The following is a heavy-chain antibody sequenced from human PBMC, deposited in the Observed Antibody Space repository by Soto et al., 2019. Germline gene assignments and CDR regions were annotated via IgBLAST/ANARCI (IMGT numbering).Heavy chain of an antibody. J-gene: IGHJ4*02. Sequence: PGGSLRLSCAASGFTFSSYAMHWVRQAPGKGLEWVAVISYDGSNKYYADSVKGRFTISRDNSKNTLYLQMNSLRAEDTAVYYCARSPYSSSQYYFDYWGQGTLVTVSS. V-gene: IGHV3-30-3*01. CDR3: ARSPYSSSQYYFDY. CDR1: GFTFSSYA. CDR2: ISYDGSNK. D-gene: IGHD6-13*01.